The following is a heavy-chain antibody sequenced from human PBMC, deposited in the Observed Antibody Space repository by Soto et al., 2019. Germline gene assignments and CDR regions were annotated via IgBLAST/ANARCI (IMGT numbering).Heavy chain of an antibody. V-gene: IGHV3-23*01. Sequence: PGGSLRLSCEGSGISISDYAMSWVRQAPGKGLEWVAGIRDSAGNAKIADSVKGRFTISRGNSKNTLYLQMNSLRSEDTAVYYCAKDHIVAAAPDYWGQGTLVTVSS. J-gene: IGHJ4*02. CDR1: GISISDYA. CDR2: IRDSAGNA. CDR3: AKDHIVAAAPDY. D-gene: IGHD2-2*01.